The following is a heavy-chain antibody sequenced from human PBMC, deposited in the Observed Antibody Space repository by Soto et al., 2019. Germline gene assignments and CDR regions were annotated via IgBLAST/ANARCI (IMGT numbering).Heavy chain of an antibody. CDR1: GYTFTSYG. CDR3: ARENVLLWFGESRGNWFDP. Sequence: ASVKVSCKASGYTFTSYGISWVRQAPGQGLEWMGWISAYNGNTNYAQKLQGRVTMTTDTSTSTAYMELRSLRSDDTAVYYCARENVLLWFGESRGNWFDPWGQGTPVTVSS. CDR2: ISAYNGNT. D-gene: IGHD3-10*01. J-gene: IGHJ5*02. V-gene: IGHV1-18*01.